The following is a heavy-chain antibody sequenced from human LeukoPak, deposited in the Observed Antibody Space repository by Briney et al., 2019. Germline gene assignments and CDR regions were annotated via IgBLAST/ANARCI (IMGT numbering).Heavy chain of an antibody. J-gene: IGHJ4*02. CDR2: VHLDGRT. D-gene: IGHD3-3*01. Sequence: SETLSLTCDVSGGSVTSTNWWTWVRQPPGKGLEWIGRVHLDGRTNYNPSLKSRLIMSVDLPENHISLKLPSDAAAVTAVYYCAREGGFYRPLDYSGQGTLVTVSS. CDR1: GGSVTSTNW. CDR3: AREGGFYRPLDY. V-gene: IGHV4-4*02.